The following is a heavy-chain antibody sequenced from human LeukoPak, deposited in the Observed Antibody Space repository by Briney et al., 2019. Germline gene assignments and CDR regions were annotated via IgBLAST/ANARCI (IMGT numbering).Heavy chain of an antibody. V-gene: IGHV3-30*18. CDR1: GFTFSSYG. J-gene: IGHJ4*02. CDR3: AKEGSRENIVVVPAAMDY. CDR2: ISYDGSNK. D-gene: IGHD2-2*01. Sequence: HPGGSLRLSCAASGFTFSSYGMHWVRQAPGKGLEWVAVISYDGSNKYYADSVKGRFTISRDNSKNTLYLQMNSMRAEDTAVYYCAKEGSRENIVVVPAAMDYWGQGTLVTVSS.